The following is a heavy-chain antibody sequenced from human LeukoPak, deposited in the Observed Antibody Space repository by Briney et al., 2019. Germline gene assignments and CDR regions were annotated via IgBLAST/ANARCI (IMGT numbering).Heavy chain of an antibody. D-gene: IGHD2-15*01. Sequence: SVKVSCKASGGTFSSYPISWVRQAPGQGLEWMGGIIPIFGTANYAQKFQGRVTITADESTSTAYMELSSLRSEDTAVYYCARAYCSGGSCYSIAFDYWGQGTLVTVSS. J-gene: IGHJ4*02. V-gene: IGHV1-69*13. CDR2: IIPIFGTA. CDR1: GGTFSSYP. CDR3: ARAYCSGGSCYSIAFDY.